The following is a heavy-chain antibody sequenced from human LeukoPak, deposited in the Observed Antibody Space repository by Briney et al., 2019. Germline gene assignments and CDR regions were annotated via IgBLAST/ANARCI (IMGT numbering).Heavy chain of an antibody. CDR1: GGAFNDYY. CDR2: INHSGGT. Sequence: PSETLSLTCALYGGAFNDYYWTWIRQPPGKGLEWIGEINHSGGTDYNPSLRSQVTISVDPSKNQLSLQLSSVSAADTGVSYFSEVSVIMISLEGVISYFDYWGQGTLVTVSS. D-gene: IGHD3-16*02. V-gene: IGHV4-34*01. CDR3: SEVSVIMISLEGVISYFDY. J-gene: IGHJ4*02.